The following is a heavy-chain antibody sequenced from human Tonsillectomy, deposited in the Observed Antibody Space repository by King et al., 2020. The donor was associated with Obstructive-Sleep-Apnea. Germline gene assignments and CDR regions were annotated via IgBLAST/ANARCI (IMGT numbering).Heavy chain of an antibody. D-gene: IGHD3-16*01. V-gene: IGHV3-30*04. CDR2: VSYDGSNK. CDR1: GFTFSSYA. Sequence: QLVESGGGVVQPGRSLRLSCAASGFTFSSYAMHWGRQAPGKGLDWVAVVSYDGSNKYYADSVKGRFTITRDNSKNTLYLQMNSLRAADTAVYYCARERGKEGPLDYWGQGTLVTVSS. J-gene: IGHJ4*02. CDR3: ARERGKEGPLDY.